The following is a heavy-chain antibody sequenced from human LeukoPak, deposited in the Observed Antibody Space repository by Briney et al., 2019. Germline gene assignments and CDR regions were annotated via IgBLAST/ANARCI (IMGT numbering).Heavy chain of an antibody. CDR1: GYSFTSYG. CDR3: AREGGGTPYYFDY. CDR2: ISAYNGNT. D-gene: IGHD1-14*01. V-gene: IGHV1-18*01. Sequence: ASVKVSCKASGYSFTSYGITWVRQAPGQGLEWMGWISAYNGNTNSAQKFQGRVTMTRDTSSSTAYMELRSLRSDDTAVYYCAREGGGTPYYFDYWGQGTLVTVPS. J-gene: IGHJ4*02.